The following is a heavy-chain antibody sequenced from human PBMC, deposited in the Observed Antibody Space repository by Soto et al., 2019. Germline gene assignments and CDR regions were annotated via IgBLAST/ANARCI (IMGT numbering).Heavy chain of an antibody. J-gene: IGHJ4*02. CDR1: GDSISTYY. D-gene: IGHD1-1*01. Sequence: SETLSPTCTVSGDSISTYYWRWVRQPPGKGLQWIGYIFYSGGTAYNPSLRSRVTISLDMSKKQISLKLSSVTTADTATYFCARLQLVQKVIDYWGQGTLVTVSS. V-gene: IGHV4-59*01. CDR2: IFYSGGT. CDR3: ARLQLVQKVIDY.